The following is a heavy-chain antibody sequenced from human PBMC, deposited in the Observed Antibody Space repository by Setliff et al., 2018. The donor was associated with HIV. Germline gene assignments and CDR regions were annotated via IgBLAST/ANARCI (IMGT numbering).Heavy chain of an antibody. Sequence: SETLSLTCAVFGGSFSGYYWSWIRQPPGKGLEWIGSINYRGNTYYNPSLKSRAAISVDTSKNQISLKLSSVTAADTAVYYCARGLIVGATTGYYYYYMDVWGKGTTVTVSS. CDR1: GGSFSGYY. CDR2: INYRGNT. V-gene: IGHV4-34*01. D-gene: IGHD1-26*01. J-gene: IGHJ6*03. CDR3: ARGLIVGATTGYYYYYMDV.